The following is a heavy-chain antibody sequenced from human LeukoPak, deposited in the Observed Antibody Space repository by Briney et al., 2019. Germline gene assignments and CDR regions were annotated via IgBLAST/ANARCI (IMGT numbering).Heavy chain of an antibody. J-gene: IGHJ5*02. CDR2: IIPIFGIA. CDR1: GGTFSSYA. CDR3: ARDIIEEAVAGPNWFDP. Sequence: ASVKVSCKASGGTFSSYAISWVRQAPGQGREWMGRIIPIFGIANYAQKFQGRVTITADKSTSTAYMELSSLRSEDTAVYYCARDIIEEAVAGPNWFDPWGQGTLVTVSS. D-gene: IGHD6-19*01. V-gene: IGHV1-69*04.